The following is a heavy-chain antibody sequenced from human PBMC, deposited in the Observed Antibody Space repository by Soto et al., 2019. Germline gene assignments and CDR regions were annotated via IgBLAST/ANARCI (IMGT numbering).Heavy chain of an antibody. CDR3: ARANYYDSCDI. V-gene: IGHV3-30-3*01. CDR2: ISYDGSNK. J-gene: IGHJ3*02. D-gene: IGHD3-22*01. CDR1: GFTFSSYA. Sequence: QVQLVESGGGVVQPGRSLRLSCAASGFTFSSYAMHWVRQAPGKGLEWVAVISYDGSNKYYADSVKGRFTISRDNSKNTLYLQMNSLIAEDTAVYYCARANYYDSCDIWGQGTMVTVSS.